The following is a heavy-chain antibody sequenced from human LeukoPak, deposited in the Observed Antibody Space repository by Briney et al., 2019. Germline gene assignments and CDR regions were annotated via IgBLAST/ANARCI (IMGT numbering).Heavy chain of an antibody. CDR3: AKAPTYKKYFDY. Sequence: GGSLRLSCAGSGFIFSNYAMSWVRQAPGQGLEWVSTISNSGDATFYADAVKGRFTISRDNSKNTLYLQMYSLRAEDTAIYYCAKAPTYKKYFDYWGQGTLLTVSS. CDR2: ISNSGDAT. V-gene: IGHV3-23*01. D-gene: IGHD1-1*01. J-gene: IGHJ4*02. CDR1: GFIFSNYA.